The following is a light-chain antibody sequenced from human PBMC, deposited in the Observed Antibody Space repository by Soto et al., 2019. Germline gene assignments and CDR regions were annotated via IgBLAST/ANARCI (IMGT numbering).Light chain of an antibody. Sequence: AIQLTQSPSSLSASVGDRVTITCRASQGISSALAWYQQKPGKAPKLLIYDASSLESGVPSRFSGSGSGTDFTLTISSLQPEHFATYYCQQFNNYSWTFGQGTKVEIK. CDR1: QGISSA. J-gene: IGKJ1*01. CDR3: QQFNNYSWT. V-gene: IGKV1D-13*01. CDR2: DAS.